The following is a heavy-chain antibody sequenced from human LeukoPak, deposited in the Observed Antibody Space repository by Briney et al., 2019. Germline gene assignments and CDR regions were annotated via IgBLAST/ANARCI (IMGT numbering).Heavy chain of an antibody. D-gene: IGHD3-3*01. Sequence: GGSLKLSCAASGFPFSGSAMHWVRQASGQGLEWVGHIRSKSNKYGTGYAASVKGRFTISRDDSTNTAHLQMNSLKTEDTAVYYCVRDDATLDYWGQGTLVTASS. CDR1: GFPFSGSA. CDR2: IRSKSNKYGT. J-gene: IGHJ4*02. CDR3: VRDDATLDY. V-gene: IGHV3-73*01.